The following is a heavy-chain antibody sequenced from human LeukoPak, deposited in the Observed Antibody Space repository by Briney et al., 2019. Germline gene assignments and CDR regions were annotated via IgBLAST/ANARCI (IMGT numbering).Heavy chain of an antibody. CDR1: GFTVSFNY. CDR2: IYSGGST. CDR3: ARAQWRTYSYYYMDV. D-gene: IGHD6-19*01. V-gene: IGHV3-53*01. J-gene: IGHJ6*03. Sequence: GGSLRLSCAASGFTVSFNYMSWVRQAPGKVLEWISVIYSGGSTYYADSVKGRFTISRDDSKNTLYLQMNSLRAEDTAIYYCARAQWRTYSYYYMDVWGKGTTVTVSS.